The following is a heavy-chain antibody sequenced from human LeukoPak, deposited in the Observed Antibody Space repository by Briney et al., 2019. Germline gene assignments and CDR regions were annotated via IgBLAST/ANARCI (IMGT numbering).Heavy chain of an antibody. CDR3: ARGSSSSWYNPFDY. CDR1: GGTFGSYA. D-gene: IGHD6-13*01. Sequence: GASVKVSCKASGGTFGSYAISWVRQAPGQGLEWMGGIIPIFGTANYAQKFQGRVTITADESTSTAYMELSSLNSEDTAVYYCARGSSSSWYNPFDYWGQGTLVTVSS. CDR2: IIPIFGTA. J-gene: IGHJ4*02. V-gene: IGHV1-69*13.